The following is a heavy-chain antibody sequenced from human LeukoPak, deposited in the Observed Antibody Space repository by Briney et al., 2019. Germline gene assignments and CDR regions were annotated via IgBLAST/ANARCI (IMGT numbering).Heavy chain of an antibody. CDR3: IREIPNCGGGCLGY. CDR1: GFTFSNPW. D-gene: IGHD2-21*02. Sequence: GGSLRLSCAASGFTFSNPWMHWVRQAPGKGLVWVSRIIADGSTTNYADSVKGRFTVSRDNANNILYLQMNSLRAEDAAVYYCIREIPNCGGGCLGYWGQGTLVTVSS. CDR2: IIADGSTT. J-gene: IGHJ4*02. V-gene: IGHV3-74*01.